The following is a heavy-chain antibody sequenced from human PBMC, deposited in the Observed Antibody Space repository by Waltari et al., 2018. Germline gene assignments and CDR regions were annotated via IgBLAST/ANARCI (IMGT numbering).Heavy chain of an antibody. CDR2: ISPNNGDT. Sequence: QVQLVQSGAEVKNLGASVRVSCQASGYSFSDHHMHWVRQAPGQGLEGGGWISPNNGDTNYAQRFQGWVTMTSDSSSSTAYMELNRLRSDDTAVYYCARGGYSYGYGMDVWGQGTTVIVSS. J-gene: IGHJ6*02. CDR1: GYSFSDHH. V-gene: IGHV1-2*04. D-gene: IGHD5-12*01. CDR3: ARGGYSYGYGMDV.